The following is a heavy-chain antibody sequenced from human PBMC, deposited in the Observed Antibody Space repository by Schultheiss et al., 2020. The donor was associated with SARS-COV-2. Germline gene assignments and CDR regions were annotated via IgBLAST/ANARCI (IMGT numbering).Heavy chain of an antibody. CDR3: ARAAAPVYYYYMDV. CDR2: ISYIGST. V-gene: IGHV4-59*01. D-gene: IGHD6-13*01. J-gene: IGHJ6*03. Sequence: SQTLSLTCTVSGGSLTGYYWSWIRQPPGKGLEWIGYISYIGSTNYNPSLKSRATISGDMSKNHFSLKLTSVTAADNAVYYCARAAAPVYYYYMDVWGKGTTVTVSS. CDR1: GGSLTGYY.